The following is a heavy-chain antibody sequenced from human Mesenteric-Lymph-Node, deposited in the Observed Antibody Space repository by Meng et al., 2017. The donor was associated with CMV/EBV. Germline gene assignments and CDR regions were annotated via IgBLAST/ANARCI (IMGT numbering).Heavy chain of an antibody. D-gene: IGHD2-21*01. J-gene: IGHJ3*02. Sequence: GGSLRLSCSASGFTFSNYGMHWVRQAPGKGLEWVTFIRYDETNKYYADSVKGRFTISRDNSKNTLYLQMNSLRPEDTAVYYCAKDGGGDWWNTFHIRGRGTMVTVSS. CDR1: GFTFSNYG. CDR2: IRYDETNK. CDR3: AKDGGGDWWNTFHI. V-gene: IGHV3-30*02.